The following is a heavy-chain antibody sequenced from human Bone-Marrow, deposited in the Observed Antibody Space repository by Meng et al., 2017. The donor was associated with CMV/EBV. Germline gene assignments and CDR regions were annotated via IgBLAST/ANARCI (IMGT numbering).Heavy chain of an antibody. CDR2: ISSSGRTT. CDR3: ARGRGDNWYYYGMDV. CDR1: GFTFSSYW. Sequence: GGSLRLSCAASGFTFSSYWMSWVRQAPGKGLEWILYISSSGRTTYYADSVKGRFTISRDNARKSLYLQMNSLRAEDTALYYCARGRGDNWYYYGMDVWGQGTTVTVSS. D-gene: IGHD1-1*01. V-gene: IGHV3-48*04. J-gene: IGHJ6*02.